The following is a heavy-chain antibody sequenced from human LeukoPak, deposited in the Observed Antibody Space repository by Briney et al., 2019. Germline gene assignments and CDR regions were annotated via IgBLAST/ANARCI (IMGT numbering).Heavy chain of an antibody. V-gene: IGHV1-69*16. J-gene: IGHJ3*02. D-gene: IGHD3-10*01. Sequence: ASVRVSFKASGDTFSKHTITWGRQAPGQGGGWRGRNIPIVGITNYAQKVQGRATITTDESTRTAYMEVRSLRSEDTAVYYCARGPVVRGVNAAFDISGRRPMVTVSS. CDR2: NIPIVGIT. CDR1: GDTFSKHT. CDR3: ARGPVVRGVNAAFDI.